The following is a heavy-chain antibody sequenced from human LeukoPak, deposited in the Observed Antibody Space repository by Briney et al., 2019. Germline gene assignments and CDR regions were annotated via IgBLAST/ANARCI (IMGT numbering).Heavy chain of an antibody. CDR3: AKDGRDSSGYFPDY. CDR2: IKQDGSEK. CDR1: GFTFSSYW. J-gene: IGHJ4*02. Sequence: GGSLRLSCAASGFTFSSYWMSWVRQAPGKGLEWVANIKQDGSEKYYVDSVKGRFTISRDNSKNSLYLQMNSLRAEDAALYYCAKDGRDSSGYFPDYWGQGTLVTVSS. V-gene: IGHV3-7*03. D-gene: IGHD3-22*01.